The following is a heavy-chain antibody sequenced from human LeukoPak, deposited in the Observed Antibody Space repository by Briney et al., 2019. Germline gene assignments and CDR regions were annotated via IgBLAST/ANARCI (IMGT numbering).Heavy chain of an antibody. CDR2: ITNSGVTT. CDR3: AKIARFGELLYFDY. Sequence: GGSLRLSCAASGFSFGSYAMSWVRQTPGKSLEWVSIITNSGVTTYYADSVKGRFTISRDNSKNTLYLQMNSLRAEDTAVYYCAKIARFGELLYFDYWGQGTLVTVSS. D-gene: IGHD3-10*02. J-gene: IGHJ4*02. CDR1: GFSFGSYA. V-gene: IGHV3-23*01.